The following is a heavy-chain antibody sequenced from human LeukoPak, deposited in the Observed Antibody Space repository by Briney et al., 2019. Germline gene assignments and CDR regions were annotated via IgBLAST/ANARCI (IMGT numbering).Heavy chain of an antibody. CDR3: VYYYGSGSVEY. D-gene: IGHD3-10*01. CDR2: FYYSGST. CDR1: GGSITSSNYY. Sequence: PSETLSLTCTVSGGSITSSNYYWGWIRQPPGKGLEWIGCFYYSGSTNYNPSLKSRVTISVDTSKNQFSLKLSSVTAADTAVYYCVYYYGSGSVEYWGQGTLVTVSS. J-gene: IGHJ4*02. V-gene: IGHV4-39*01.